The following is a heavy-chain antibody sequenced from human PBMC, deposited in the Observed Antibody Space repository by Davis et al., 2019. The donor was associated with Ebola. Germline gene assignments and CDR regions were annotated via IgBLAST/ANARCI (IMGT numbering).Heavy chain of an antibody. V-gene: IGHV3-33*01. CDR1: RFTFSNSD. J-gene: IGHJ4*02. CDR2: IWYDGSNS. CDR3: ARAVGPISFDY. D-gene: IGHD1-26*01. Sequence: GESLKISCAASRFTFSNSDMHWVRQAPGKGLEWVAVIWYDGSNSYYADSVKGRFTISRDNSKNPLYLHMNSLRAEDTALYYRARAVGPISFDYWGQGTLVTVSS.